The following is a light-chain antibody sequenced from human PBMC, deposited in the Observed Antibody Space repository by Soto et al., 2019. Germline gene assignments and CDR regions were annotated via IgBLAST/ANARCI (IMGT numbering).Light chain of an antibody. CDR3: QQFSSYPLT. Sequence: ITHSPSSLSASLGERVAITSRASQSVSSNLAWYQQKPGQAPRLLIYGESTRATGIPDRFSGGGSGTDFTLTISRLEPEDFAVYYCQQFSSYPLTFGGGTKVDI. V-gene: IGKV3D-15*01. J-gene: IGKJ4*01. CDR1: QSVSSN. CDR2: GES.